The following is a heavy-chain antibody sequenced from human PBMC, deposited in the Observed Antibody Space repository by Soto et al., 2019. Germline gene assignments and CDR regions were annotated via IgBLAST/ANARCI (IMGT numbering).Heavy chain of an antibody. Sequence: SETLSLTCTVSGGSISSGGYYWSWIRQHPGKGLEWIGNIYYSGSTNYNPSLKSRVTISVDTSKNQFSLKLSSVTAADTAVYYCARDLRGSRTSRPWNYYGLDVWGQGTTVTVSS. CDR3: ARDLRGSRTSRPWNYYGLDV. D-gene: IGHD2-2*01. J-gene: IGHJ6*02. CDR2: IYYSGST. V-gene: IGHV4-61*08. CDR1: GGSISSGGYY.